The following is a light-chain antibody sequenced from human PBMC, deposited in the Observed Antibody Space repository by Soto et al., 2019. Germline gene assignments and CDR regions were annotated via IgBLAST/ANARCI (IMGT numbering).Light chain of an antibody. J-gene: IGKJ1*01. CDR3: QQYSISPWT. CDR1: QSVSSSY. V-gene: IGKV3-20*01. CDR2: GAS. Sequence: EIVLTQSPGTLSLSPGERATLSCRASQSVSSSYLAWYQQKPGQAPRLLIYGASSRATGIPDRFSGSGSGTDFTLTISRLEPEDFGVYYCQQYSISPWTFGQGTEVEIK.